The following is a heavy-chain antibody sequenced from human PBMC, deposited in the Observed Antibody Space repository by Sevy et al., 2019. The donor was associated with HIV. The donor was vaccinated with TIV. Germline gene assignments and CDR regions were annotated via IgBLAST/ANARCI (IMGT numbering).Heavy chain of an antibody. V-gene: IGHV1-8*01. Sequence: ASVKVSCKASGYTFTSYDINWVRQATGQGLEWMGWMNPNSGNTGYALKFQGRVTMTRNTSISTAYMELSSLRSEDTAVYYCASSIVVVSAISYGMDVWGHGTTVTVSS. J-gene: IGHJ6*02. CDR3: ASSIVVVSAISYGMDV. D-gene: IGHD2-21*02. CDR2: MNPNSGNT. CDR1: GYTFTSYD.